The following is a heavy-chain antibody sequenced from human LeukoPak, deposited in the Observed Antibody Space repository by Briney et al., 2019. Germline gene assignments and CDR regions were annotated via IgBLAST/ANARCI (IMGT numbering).Heavy chain of an antibody. Sequence: GGSLRLSCAASGFTVSSNYMSWVRQAPGKGLEWVSVIYSGGSTYYADSVKGRFTISRDNSKNTLYLQMNSLRAEDTAVYYCARDRGLAVAATDYYYGMDVWGQGTTVTVSS. CDR1: GFTVSSNY. V-gene: IGHV3-66*01. CDR3: ARDRGLAVAATDYYYGMDV. D-gene: IGHD6-19*01. J-gene: IGHJ6*02. CDR2: IYSGGST.